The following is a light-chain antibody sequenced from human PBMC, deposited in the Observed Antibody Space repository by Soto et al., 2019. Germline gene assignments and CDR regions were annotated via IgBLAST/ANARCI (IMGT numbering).Light chain of an antibody. CDR1: SGDLGAYNS. V-gene: IGLV2-14*01. J-gene: IGLJ2*01. CDR2: DVT. CDR3: GSFAGSPVV. Sequence: QSALTQPASVSGSPGQSITISCTGTSGDLGAYNSVSWYQQHPGKAPKLMIYDVTNRPSGVSDRFSGSKSGNTASLTISGLQAEDEADYYCGSFAGSPVVFGGGTKLTVL.